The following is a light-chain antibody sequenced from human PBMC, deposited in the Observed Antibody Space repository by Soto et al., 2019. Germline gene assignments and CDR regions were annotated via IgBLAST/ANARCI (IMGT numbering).Light chain of an antibody. CDR3: QQYSSTPLT. J-gene: IGKJ4*01. CDR1: RGVSYSFDNRNH. V-gene: IGKV4-1*01. Sequence: DIVMTQSPDSLAVSLGERATINCKSSRGVSYSFDNRNHLAWYQQKPGQPPKLLIYWASTRESGVPDRFSGSGSGTEFTLTISSLQAEDVAVYYCQQYSSTPLTFCGGTKVEIK. CDR2: WAS.